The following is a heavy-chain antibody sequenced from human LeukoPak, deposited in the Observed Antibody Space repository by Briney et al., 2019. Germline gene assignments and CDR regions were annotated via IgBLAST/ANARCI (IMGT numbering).Heavy chain of an antibody. J-gene: IGHJ5*02. CDR1: GGSISSYY. D-gene: IGHD3-10*01. CDR3: ARCQRATGGANWLDP. Sequence: RASETLSLTCTVSGGSISSYYWTWVPQPAGKGLEWIGRIYTSGTINYNPSLKSRAIISVDKSKNQFSVQLTSVTAADTAVYYCARCQRATGGANWLDPWGQGILVTVSS. CDR2: IYTSGTI. V-gene: IGHV4-4*07.